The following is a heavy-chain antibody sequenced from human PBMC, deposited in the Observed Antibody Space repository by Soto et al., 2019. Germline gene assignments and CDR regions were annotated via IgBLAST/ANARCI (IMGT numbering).Heavy chain of an antibody. Sequence: QVQLVQSGAEVKKPGSSVKVSCKASGGTFSSYTISWVRQAPGQGLEWMGRIIPILGIANYAQKFQGRVTITAEKSTSTAYMELSSLRSEDTAVYYCARGWEEYYFDYWGQGTLVTVSS. CDR3: ARGWEEYYFDY. CDR2: IIPILGIA. CDR1: GGTFSSYT. J-gene: IGHJ4*02. D-gene: IGHD3-16*01. V-gene: IGHV1-69*02.